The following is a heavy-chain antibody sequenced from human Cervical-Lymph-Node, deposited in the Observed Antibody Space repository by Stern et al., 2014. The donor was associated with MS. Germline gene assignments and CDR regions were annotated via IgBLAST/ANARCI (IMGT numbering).Heavy chain of an antibody. Sequence: QVQLVQSGAEVKKPGSSGKVSCKASGGTFSSYAISWVRQAPGQGIEWMGGFMPIFGPSNFAQQFQGRVTITAHKATSTAYMELSCLRSEDTAVYYCARAPEAYASGWYVYYYVMDVWGQGTTVTVSS. CDR3: ARAPEAYASGWYVYYYVMDV. D-gene: IGHD6-19*01. V-gene: IGHV1-69*06. CDR1: GGTFSSYA. CDR2: FMPIFGPS. J-gene: IGHJ6*02.